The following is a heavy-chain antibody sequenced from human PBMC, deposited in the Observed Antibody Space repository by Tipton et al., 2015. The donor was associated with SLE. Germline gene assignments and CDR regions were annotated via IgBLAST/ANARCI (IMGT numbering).Heavy chain of an antibody. CDR1: GYTFTNYG. V-gene: IGHV1-18*01. CDR3: ARGYRHCSGGSCPYYFHH. Sequence: QLVQSGAEVKRPGASVKVSCKASGYTFTNYGINWVRQVPRKGLEWMGWISTFNCSTHYAQKFQGRVTMTKDTSISTAYMELGSLRSEVTAVYYCARGYRHCSGGSCPYYFHHWGQGTLVNVSS. J-gene: IGHJ4*02. CDR2: ISTFNCST. D-gene: IGHD2-15*01.